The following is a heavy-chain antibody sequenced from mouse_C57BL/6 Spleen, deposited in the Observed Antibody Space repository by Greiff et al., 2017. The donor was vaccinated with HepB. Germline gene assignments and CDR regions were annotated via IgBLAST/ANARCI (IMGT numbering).Heavy chain of an antibody. CDR1: GFSLTSYG. J-gene: IGHJ2*01. CDR3: ASYYGSSYHFDY. V-gene: IGHV2-2*01. Sequence: QVQLNESGPGLVQPSQSLSITCTVSGFSLTSYGVHWVRQSPGKGLEWLGVIWSGGSTDYNAAFISRLSISKDNSKSQVFFKMNSLQADDTAIYYCASYYGSSYHFDYWGQGTTLTVSS. D-gene: IGHD1-1*01. CDR2: IWSGGST.